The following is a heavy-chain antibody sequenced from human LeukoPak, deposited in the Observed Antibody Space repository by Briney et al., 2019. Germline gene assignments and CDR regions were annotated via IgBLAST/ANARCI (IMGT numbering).Heavy chain of an antibody. CDR2: ISDGGSTT. CDR3: VRDLGGRSGH. D-gene: IGHD1-26*01. CDR1: GFTFSSYW. Sequence: PGGSLRLSCAASGFTFSSYWMHWVRQAPGKGLVWVSRISDGGSTTTYADSVKGRSTIFRDNAKNTLDLQMNSLRAEDTAVYYCVRDLGGRSGHWGQGTLVTVSS. J-gene: IGHJ4*02. V-gene: IGHV3-74*01.